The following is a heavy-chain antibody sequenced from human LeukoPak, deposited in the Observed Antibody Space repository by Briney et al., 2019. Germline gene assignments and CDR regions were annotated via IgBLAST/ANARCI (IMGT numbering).Heavy chain of an antibody. CDR1: GYTFTSYG. CDR3: ARVGYSSSWAPAGWFDP. D-gene: IGHD6-13*01. Sequence: ASVKVPCKASGYTFTSYGISWVRQAPGQGLEWMGWISAYNGNTNYAQKLQGRVTMTTDTSTSTAYMELRSLRSDDTAVYYCARVGYSSSWAPAGWFDPWGQGTLVTVSS. CDR2: ISAYNGNT. V-gene: IGHV1-18*01. J-gene: IGHJ5*02.